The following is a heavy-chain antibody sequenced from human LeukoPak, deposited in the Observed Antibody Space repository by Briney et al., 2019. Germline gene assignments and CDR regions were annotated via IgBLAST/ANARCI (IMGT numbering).Heavy chain of an antibody. CDR1: GGSISSYY. J-gene: IGHJ4*02. Sequence: PSETLSLTCTVSGGSISSYYWSWIRQPPGKGLEYLGYISYSGSTNYNPSLQSRVTMSVDTSKNQFSLKLSSVTAADTAVYYCARFAQNLSVAGNPFDYWGQGTLVTVSS. D-gene: IGHD6-19*01. V-gene: IGHV4-59*08. CDR2: ISYSGST. CDR3: ARFAQNLSVAGNPFDY.